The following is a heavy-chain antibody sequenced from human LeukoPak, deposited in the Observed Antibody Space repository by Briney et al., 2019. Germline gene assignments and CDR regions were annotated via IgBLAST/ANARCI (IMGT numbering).Heavy chain of an antibody. D-gene: IGHD6-19*01. Sequence: SETLSLTCTVSGGSISSYYWSWIRQPPGKGLEWIGYIYYSGSTNYNPSLKSRVTISVDTSKNQFSLKLSSVTAADTAVYYCARGHSSGWGYYFDYWGQGTLVTVSS. J-gene: IGHJ4*02. V-gene: IGHV4-59*01. CDR1: GGSISSYY. CDR3: ARGHSSGWGYYFDY. CDR2: IYYSGST.